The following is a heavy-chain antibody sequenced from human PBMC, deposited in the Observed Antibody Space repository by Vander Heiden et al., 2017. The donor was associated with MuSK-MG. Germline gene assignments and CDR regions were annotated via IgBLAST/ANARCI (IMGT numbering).Heavy chain of an antibody. CDR1: GGSISSGGYY. Sequence: QVQLQESGPGLVKPSQTLLPTCPVPGGSISSGGYYWSWIRQHPGKGLEWIGYIYYSGSTYYNPSLKSRVTISVDTSKNQFSLKLSSVTAADTAVYYCARGYDFWSGSYYFDYWGQGTLVTVSS. V-gene: IGHV4-31*03. CDR3: ARGYDFWSGSYYFDY. CDR2: IYYSGST. D-gene: IGHD3-3*01. J-gene: IGHJ4*02.